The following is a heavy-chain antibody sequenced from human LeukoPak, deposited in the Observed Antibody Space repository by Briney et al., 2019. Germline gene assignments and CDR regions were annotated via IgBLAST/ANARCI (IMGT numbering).Heavy chain of an antibody. V-gene: IGHV4-38-2*01. D-gene: IGHD6-13*01. CDR3: ARQLVPARSNWFDP. Sequence: SETLSLTCAVSGYSISSGYYWGWIRPPPGKGLEWIGSIYHSGSTYYNPSLKSRVTTSGDTSKNQFSLKLSSVTAADTAVYYCARQLVPARSNWFDPWGQGTLVTVSS. J-gene: IGHJ5*02. CDR2: IYHSGST. CDR1: GYSISSGYY.